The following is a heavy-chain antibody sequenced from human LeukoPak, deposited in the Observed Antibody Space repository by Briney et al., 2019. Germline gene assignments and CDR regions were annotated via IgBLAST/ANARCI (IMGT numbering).Heavy chain of an antibody. J-gene: IGHJ4*02. Sequence: SQTLSLTCAFSGDSVSSNSAAWNWIRQSPSRGLEWLGRTYYRSKWYDDYAVSVKSRITINPDTSLNQFSLHLNSVTPEDTAVYYCVRYSSAPRVFDYWGQGTLVTVSS. CDR3: VRYSSAPRVFDY. V-gene: IGHV6-1*01. CDR1: GDSVSSNSAA. CDR2: TYYRSKWYD. D-gene: IGHD6-19*01.